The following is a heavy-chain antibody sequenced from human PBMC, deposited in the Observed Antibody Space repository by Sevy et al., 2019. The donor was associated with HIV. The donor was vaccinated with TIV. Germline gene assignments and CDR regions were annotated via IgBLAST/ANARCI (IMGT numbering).Heavy chain of an antibody. Sequence: GGSLRLSCAASGFTFSAYCMNWVRQAPGKGLEWVANIKADGSDKHYVDSVEGRFTISRDNTKNSLYLQMNSLRVDETAVYYWAKETTERFDSWGQGTLVTVSS. CDR1: GFTFSAYC. D-gene: IGHD1-1*01. CDR2: IKADGSDK. V-gene: IGHV3-7*01. CDR3: AKETTERFDS. J-gene: IGHJ4*02.